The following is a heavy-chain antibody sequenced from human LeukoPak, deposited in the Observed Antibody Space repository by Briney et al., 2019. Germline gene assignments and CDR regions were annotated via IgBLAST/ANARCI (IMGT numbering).Heavy chain of an antibody. D-gene: IGHD3-22*01. V-gene: IGHV3-64D*06. CDR3: AYSSGYYL. CDR1: GFTFSLYA. J-gene: IGHJ5*02. CDR2: ITSNGGST. Sequence: GGSLRLSCSASGFTFSLYAMHWVRQAPGRGLEYVSAITSNGGSTYYADSVKGRFTISRDNSKNTLYLHMSTLRPEDTAVYYCAYSSGYYLWGQGTLVTVSS.